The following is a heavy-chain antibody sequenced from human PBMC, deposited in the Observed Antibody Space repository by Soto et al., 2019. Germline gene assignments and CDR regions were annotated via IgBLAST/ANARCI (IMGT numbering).Heavy chain of an antibody. V-gene: IGHV4-30-4*01. CDR2: IYYSGST. CDR3: ARNIYDSPAFDY. J-gene: IGHJ4*02. Sequence: PSETLSLTCTVSGGSISSGDYYWSWIRQPPGKGLEWIGYIYYSGSTYYNPSLKSRVTISVDTSKNQFSLKLSSVTAADTAVYYCARNIYDSPAFDYWGQGTLVTVSS. CDR1: GGSISSGDYY. D-gene: IGHD3-22*01.